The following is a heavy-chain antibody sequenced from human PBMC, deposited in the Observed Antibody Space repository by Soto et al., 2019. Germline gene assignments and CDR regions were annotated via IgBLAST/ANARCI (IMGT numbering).Heavy chain of an antibody. J-gene: IGHJ6*02. D-gene: IGHD2-2*01. CDR1: GGTFSSYA. CDR2: IIPISGTA. CDR3: ARSQASTTRLEIYCYNYYGMDV. Sequence: QVQLVQSGAEVKKPGSSVKVSCKASGGTFSSYAISWVRQAPGQGLEWMGGIIPISGTANYAHKFQCRVTITADESTSTAQMALSSLRSQDSAVYYFARSQASTTRLEIYCYNYYGMDVWGQATTVTASS. V-gene: IGHV1-69*01.